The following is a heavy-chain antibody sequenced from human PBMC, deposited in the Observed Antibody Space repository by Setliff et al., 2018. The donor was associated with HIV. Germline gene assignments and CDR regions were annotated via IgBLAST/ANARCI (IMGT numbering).Heavy chain of an antibody. D-gene: IGHD3-22*01. CDR2: IHYSGST. Sequence: SETLSLTCAVYGGSFSGYYWSWIRQPPGKGLEWIGEIHYSGSTNYSPSLKSRATISVDTSKNQFSLRLNSVIAADTAVYYCARKTEYYYDTSGFNPYAFDNWGQGTLVTVSS. CDR1: GGSFSGYY. CDR3: ARKTEYYYDTSGFNPYAFDN. J-gene: IGHJ4*02. V-gene: IGHV4-34*01.